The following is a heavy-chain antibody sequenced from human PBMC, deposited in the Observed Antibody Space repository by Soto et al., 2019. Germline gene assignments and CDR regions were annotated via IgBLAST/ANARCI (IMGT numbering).Heavy chain of an antibody. CDR1: GFTFSSYG. V-gene: IGHV3-30*19. Sequence: GGSLRLSCAASGFTFSSYGMHWVRQSPGKGLKWVAVISYDGSNKYCADSVKGRFTISRDNSKNTLYLQMNSLRAEDTAVYYCASSEYYYDSSGYYVTDAFDIWGQGTMVTVSS. CDR3: ASSEYYYDSSGYYVTDAFDI. CDR2: ISYDGSNK. D-gene: IGHD3-22*01. J-gene: IGHJ3*02.